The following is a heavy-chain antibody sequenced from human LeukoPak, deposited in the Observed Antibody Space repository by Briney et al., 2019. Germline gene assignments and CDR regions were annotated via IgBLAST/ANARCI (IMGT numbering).Heavy chain of an antibody. CDR1: GGAFSGYY. CDR3: ARGSGNYNNYEGADY. CDR2: INHSGDT. V-gene: IGHV4-34*01. Sequence: KPSETLSLTCAVYGGAFSGYYWSWIRQPPGKGLEWIGEINHSGDTKYNPSLKSRVSMSVDVSKDQFSLKLTSLTAADTAVYYCARGSGNYNNYEGADYWGQGTLVTVSS. D-gene: IGHD4-11*01. J-gene: IGHJ4*02.